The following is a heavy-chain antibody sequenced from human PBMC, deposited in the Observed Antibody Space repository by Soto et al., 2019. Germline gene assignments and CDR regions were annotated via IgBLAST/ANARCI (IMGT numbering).Heavy chain of an antibody. J-gene: IGHJ3*02. CDR3: ARGVYGSGNYYTGPSAFDI. CDR2: TIPVFNTA. Sequence: VQLEQSGAEVKKPGSSVKISCKVSGGTLSDHGVSWLRQAPGQGLEWVGGTIPVFNTAKYAPKFQGRVTIAADKSTNIAYMELGSLRSDDTAFYYCARGVYGSGNYYTGPSAFDIWGQGTLVIVSS. V-gene: IGHV1-69*06. D-gene: IGHD3-10*01. CDR1: GGTLSDHG.